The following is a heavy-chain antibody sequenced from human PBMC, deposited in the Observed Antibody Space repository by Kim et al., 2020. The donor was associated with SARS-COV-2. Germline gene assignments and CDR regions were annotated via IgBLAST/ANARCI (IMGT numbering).Heavy chain of an antibody. D-gene: IGHD4-17*01. J-gene: IGHJ4*02. CDR1: GFTFRTYS. V-gene: IGHV3-23*01. CDR3: AKDREPDGAWTIDS. Sequence: GGSLRLSCEASGFTFRTYSMSWVRQAPGKGLEWISGITQSGGSTYYADSVKGRFTISRDDSKNTVFLQLNNLRVDDSATYYCAKDREPDGAWTIDSWGQGTLVTVSS. CDR2: ITQSGGST.